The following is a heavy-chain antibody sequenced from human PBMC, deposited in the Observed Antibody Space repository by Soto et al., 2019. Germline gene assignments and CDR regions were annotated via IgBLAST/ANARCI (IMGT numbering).Heavy chain of an antibody. CDR3: ARSLLNGMDV. CDR1: GFTFGDYA. Sequence: GGSLRLSCTASGFTFGDYAVNWVRQAPGKGLEWVGFIRSKAYGGTPEYAASVKGRFTISRDDSKSIAYLQMNSLKTEDTAVFYCARSLLNGMDVWGQGTTVTVS. D-gene: IGHD2-15*01. J-gene: IGHJ6*02. V-gene: IGHV3-49*04. CDR2: IRSKAYGGTP.